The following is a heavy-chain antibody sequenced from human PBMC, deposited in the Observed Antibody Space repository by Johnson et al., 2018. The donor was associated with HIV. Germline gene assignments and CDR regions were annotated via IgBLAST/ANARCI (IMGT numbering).Heavy chain of an antibody. CDR2: ISSSGDII. D-gene: IGHD4-17*01. J-gene: IGHJ3*02. V-gene: IGHV3-11*04. Sequence: VQLVESGGGLVKPGGSLRLSCAASGFTFSDYYMTWISQAPGKGLEWLSFISSSGDIIRYADSVKGRVTISRDNAKNSLNLQMNSLRDEDTAVYSCARRTVTALFDIWGHGTLVTVSS. CDR1: GFTFSDYY. CDR3: ARRTVTALFDI.